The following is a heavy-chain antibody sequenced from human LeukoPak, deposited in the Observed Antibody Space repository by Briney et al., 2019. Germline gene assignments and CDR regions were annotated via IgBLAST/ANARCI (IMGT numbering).Heavy chain of an antibody. CDR3: ARGSAYYYDSSGYYAIDY. V-gene: IGHV3-30*03. CDR1: GFTFSSYG. D-gene: IGHD3-22*01. CDR2: ISYDGSNK. Sequence: GGSLRLSCAASGFTFSSYGMHWVRQAPGKGLEWVAVISYDGSNKYYADSVKGRFTISRDNSKNTLYLQMNSLRAEDTAVYYCARGSAYYYDSSGYYAIDYWGQGTLVTVSS. J-gene: IGHJ4*02.